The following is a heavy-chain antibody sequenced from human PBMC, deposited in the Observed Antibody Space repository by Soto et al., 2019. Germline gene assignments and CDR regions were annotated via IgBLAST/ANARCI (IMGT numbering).Heavy chain of an antibody. CDR2: ISYDGSNK. V-gene: IGHV3-30*18. D-gene: IGHD3-9*01. CDR1: GFTFSSYG. J-gene: IGHJ4*02. Sequence: GGSLRLSCAASGFTFSSYGMHWVRQAPGKGLEWVAVISYDGSNKYYADSVKGRFTISRENSKNTRYLQMNSLRAEDTAVYYWAKDHIWLRYFDWGIDYWGQGTLVTVSS. CDR3: AKDHIWLRYFDWGIDY.